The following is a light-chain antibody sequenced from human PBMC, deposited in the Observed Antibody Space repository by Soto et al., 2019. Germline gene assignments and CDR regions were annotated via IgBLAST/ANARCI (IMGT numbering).Light chain of an antibody. Sequence: EIVLTQSPGTLSLSPGERATLSCRASQTVGTFLAWYQQKPGQAPRLVIYDASKRATGIPARFSGTGSGTDFALTISSIEPEDFAVYYCQHRTNWPRTFGQGTKLDIK. J-gene: IGKJ2*01. CDR3: QHRTNWPRT. CDR1: QTVGTF. CDR2: DAS. V-gene: IGKV3-11*01.